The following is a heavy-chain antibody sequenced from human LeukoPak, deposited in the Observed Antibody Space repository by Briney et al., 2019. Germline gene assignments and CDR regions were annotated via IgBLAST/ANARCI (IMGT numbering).Heavy chain of an antibody. CDR1: GFTFSSYG. V-gene: IGHV3-33*01. Sequence: GGSLRLSCAASGFTFSSYGMHWVRQAPGKGLEWVAVIWYDGSNKYYADSVKGRFTISRDNSKNTLYLQMNSLRAEDTAVYYCARENFADLFDYWGQGILVTVSS. CDR3: ARENFADLFDY. D-gene: IGHD1-7*01. CDR2: IWYDGSNK. J-gene: IGHJ4*02.